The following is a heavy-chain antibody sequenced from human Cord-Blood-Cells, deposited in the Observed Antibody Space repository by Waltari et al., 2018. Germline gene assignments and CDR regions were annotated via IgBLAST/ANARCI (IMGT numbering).Heavy chain of an antibody. Sequence: QVQLVQSGAEVKKPGASVKGPCKASGYPFTSYGISWVGQAPGQGLEWMGWISAYNGNTNYAQKLQGRVTMTTDTSTSTAYMELRSLRSDDTAVYYCARARFGGATSWFDPWGQGTLVTVSS. CDR3: ARARFGGATSWFDP. CDR2: ISAYNGNT. V-gene: IGHV1-18*01. CDR1: GYPFTSYG. J-gene: IGHJ5*02. D-gene: IGHD3-16*01.